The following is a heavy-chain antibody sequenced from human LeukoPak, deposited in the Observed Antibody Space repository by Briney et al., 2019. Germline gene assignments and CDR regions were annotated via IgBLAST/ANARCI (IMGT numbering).Heavy chain of an antibody. D-gene: IGHD1-26*01. CDR2: ISGSGGTI. J-gene: IGHJ4*02. CDR3: AKVRGGSYLAFFDY. Sequence: GGSLRLSCAASGFTFSSYAMGWVRQAPGKGLEWVSTISGSGGTIYYADSVKGRFTISRDNSENTLYLQMNSLGAEDTAVYYCAKVRGGSYLAFFDYWGQGTLVTVSS. V-gene: IGHV3-23*01. CDR1: GFTFSSYA.